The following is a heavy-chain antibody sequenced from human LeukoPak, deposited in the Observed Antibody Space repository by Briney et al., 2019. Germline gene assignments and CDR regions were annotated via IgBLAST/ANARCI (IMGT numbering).Heavy chain of an antibody. J-gene: IGHJ4*02. CDR1: GFAFTSYA. V-gene: IGHV3-23*01. CDR3: AKDQSPTYYYDSSAQKEGFDY. CDR2: ISGSGDNT. Sequence: GGSLRLSCAAPGFAFTSYAMSWVRQAPGKGLEWVSTISGSGDNTYYADSVKGRFTISSDNSKNTLYLQMNSLRVEDTAVYYCAKDQSPTYYYDSSAQKEGFDYWGQGTLVTVSS. D-gene: IGHD3-22*01.